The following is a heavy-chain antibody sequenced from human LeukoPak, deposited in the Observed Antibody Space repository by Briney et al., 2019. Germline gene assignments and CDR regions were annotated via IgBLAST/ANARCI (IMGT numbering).Heavy chain of an antibody. Sequence: ASVKVSCKASGGTFSSYAISWVRQAPGQGLEWMGGIIPIFGTANYAQKFQGRVTMTRDTSISTAYMELSRLRSDDTAVYYCASFVVVPAAIEDYWGQGTLVTVSS. V-gene: IGHV1-69*05. CDR3: ASFVVVPAAIEDY. D-gene: IGHD2-2*01. J-gene: IGHJ4*02. CDR1: GGTFSSYA. CDR2: IIPIFGTA.